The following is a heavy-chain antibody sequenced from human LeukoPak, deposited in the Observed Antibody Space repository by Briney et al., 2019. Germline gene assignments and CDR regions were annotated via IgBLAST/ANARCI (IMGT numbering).Heavy chain of an antibody. CDR2: INHSGST. Sequence: SETLSLTCAVYGGSFSGYHWSWIRQPPGKGLEWIGEINHSGSTNYNPSLKSRVTISVDTSKNQFSLKLSSVTAADTAVYYCARGRNYYGSGSYSLGYYYGMDVWGQGTTVIVSS. J-gene: IGHJ6*02. D-gene: IGHD3-10*01. CDR3: ARGRNYYGSGSYSLGYYYGMDV. V-gene: IGHV4-34*01. CDR1: GGSFSGYH.